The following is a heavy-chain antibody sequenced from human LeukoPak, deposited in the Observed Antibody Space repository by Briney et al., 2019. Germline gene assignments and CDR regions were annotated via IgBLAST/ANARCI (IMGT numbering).Heavy chain of an antibody. CDR2: IYYSGST. J-gene: IGHJ4*02. Sequence: SETLSLTCTVSGGSISSGDYYWSWIRQPPGKGLEWIGYIYYSGSTYYNPSLKSRVTISVDTSKNQFSLKLSSVTAADTAVYYCASLPHYYDSSGYYRYWGQGTLVTVSS. D-gene: IGHD3-22*01. CDR1: GGSISSGDYY. V-gene: IGHV4-30-4*01. CDR3: ASLPHYYDSSGYYRY.